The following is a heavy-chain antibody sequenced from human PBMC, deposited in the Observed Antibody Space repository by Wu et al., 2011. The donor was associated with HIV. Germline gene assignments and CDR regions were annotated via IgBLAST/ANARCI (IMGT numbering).Heavy chain of an antibody. CDR3: ARDLGYGSGSYSYNFDY. D-gene: IGHD3-10*01. CDR1: GYTFTSYG. CDR2: SSTYNGKT. Sequence: QVQLVQSGAEVKRPGASVKVSCKASGYTFTSYGISWVRQAPGQGLEWMGWSSTYNGKTNYVQKLQGRVTMTTDTSTRTAYMELRSLRSEDTAVYYCARDLGYGSGSYSYNFDYWGQGTLVTVSS. J-gene: IGHJ4*02. V-gene: IGHV1-18*01.